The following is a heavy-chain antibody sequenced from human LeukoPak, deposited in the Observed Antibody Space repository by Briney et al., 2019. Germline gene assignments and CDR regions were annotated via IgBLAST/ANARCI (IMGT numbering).Heavy chain of an antibody. CDR2: IYYSGST. Sequence: SQTLSLTCTVSGGSISSGDYYWSWIRQPPGKGLEWIGYIYYSGSTYYNPSLKSRVTISVDTSKNQFSLKLSSVTAADTAVYYCARVRPGEGPFGIWGQGTMVTVSS. CDR1: GGSISSGDYY. V-gene: IGHV4-30-4*08. D-gene: IGHD3-16*01. CDR3: ARVRPGEGPFGI. J-gene: IGHJ3*02.